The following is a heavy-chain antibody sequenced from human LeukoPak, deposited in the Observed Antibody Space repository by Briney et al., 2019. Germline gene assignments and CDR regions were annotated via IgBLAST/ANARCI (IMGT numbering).Heavy chain of an antibody. V-gene: IGHV3-21*01. D-gene: IGHD2-21*01. J-gene: IGHJ6*03. CDR2: ISSSSSYI. CDR1: GFTFSSYS. CDR3: ARAGPGVVVIVLPGNYYYYMDV. Sequence: PGGSLRLSCAASGFTFSSYSMNWVRQAPGKGLEWVSSISSSSSYIYYADSVKGRFTISRDNAKNSLYLQMNSLRAEDTAVYYCARAGPGVVVIVLPGNYYYYMDVWGKGTTVTVSS.